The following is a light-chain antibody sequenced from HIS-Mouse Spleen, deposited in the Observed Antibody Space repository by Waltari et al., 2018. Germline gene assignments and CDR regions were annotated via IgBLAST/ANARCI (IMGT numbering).Light chain of an antibody. CDR3: QQSYSTPRT. CDR1: QSISSY. CDR2: AAS. Sequence: DIQMTQPPSSLSASVGDRVTITCRASQSISSYLNWYQQKPGKAPKLLIYAASSLQSRVPSRFSGSGSGTDFTLTISSLQPEDFATYYCQQSYSTPRTFGQGTKVEIK. J-gene: IGKJ1*01. V-gene: IGKV1-39*01.